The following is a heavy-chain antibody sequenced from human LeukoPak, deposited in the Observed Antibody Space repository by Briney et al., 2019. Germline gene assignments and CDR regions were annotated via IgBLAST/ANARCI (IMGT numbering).Heavy chain of an antibody. J-gene: IGHJ2*01. D-gene: IGHD6-6*01. CDR2: IKLDGSEK. Sequence: PGGSLRLSCVASGFTFGKYWMSWVRQAPGKGLEWVANIKLDGSEKNYVDSVKGRFTISRDNTKNSLYLQMNSLRVEDTAVFYCARDQYSSFNWYFDLWGRGTLVTVSS. CDR1: GFTFGKYW. V-gene: IGHV3-7*03. CDR3: ARDQYSSFNWYFDL.